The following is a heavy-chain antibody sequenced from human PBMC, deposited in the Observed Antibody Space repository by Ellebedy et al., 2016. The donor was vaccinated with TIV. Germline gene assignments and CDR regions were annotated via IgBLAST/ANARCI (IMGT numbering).Heavy chain of an antibody. CDR2: VNTNTGGP. D-gene: IGHD3-10*01. CDR1: GYTFTDYY. J-gene: IGHJ4*02. V-gene: IGHV1-2*02. CDR3: ACVMGVDGMNV. Sequence: AASVKVSCKASGYTFTDYYVHWVRQAPGQGLEWLGWVNTNTGGPDYAQKFQGRVTMTRDTSIGTAYMELSGLTSGDTAIYYCACVMGVDGMNVWGKGTRVTVSS.